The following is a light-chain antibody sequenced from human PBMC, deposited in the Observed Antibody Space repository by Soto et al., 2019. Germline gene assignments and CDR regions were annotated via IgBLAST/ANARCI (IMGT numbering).Light chain of an antibody. J-gene: IGKJ1*01. CDR3: QQYGSSPVT. Sequence: IVLTQSPSTLSFSPGERATLSCRASQSVSSSYLAWYQQKPGQAPRLLIYGASSRATGIPDRFSGSGSGTDFTLTISRLEPEDFAVYYCQQYGSSPVTFGQGTKVDIK. V-gene: IGKV3-20*01. CDR1: QSVSSSY. CDR2: GAS.